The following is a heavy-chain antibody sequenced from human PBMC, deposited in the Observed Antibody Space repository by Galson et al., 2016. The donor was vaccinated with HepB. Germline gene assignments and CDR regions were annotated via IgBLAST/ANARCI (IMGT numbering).Heavy chain of an antibody. CDR3: ARGHIFDCSNAACPPFDY. D-gene: IGHD2-8*01. Sequence: SVKVSCKASGGTFSNYAISWVRQAPGQGLEWMGGIIFGSAHYAQKFQGRVTITADESANTAYMELSNLRSEDTAVYYCARGHIFDCSNAACPPFDYWGQGTLVTVSS. V-gene: IGHV1-69*13. CDR2: IIFGSA. J-gene: IGHJ4*02. CDR1: GGTFSNYA.